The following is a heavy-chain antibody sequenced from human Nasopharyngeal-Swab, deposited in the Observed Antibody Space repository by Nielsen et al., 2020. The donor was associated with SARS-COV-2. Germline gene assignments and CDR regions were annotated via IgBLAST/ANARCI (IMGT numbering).Heavy chain of an antibody. CDR3: ARDPGSYYFDF. Sequence: GESLKISCAASGFTVSSNYMSWVRQAPGKGLEWVSVIYSGGSTYYADSVKGRFTISRDNSKNTLYLQMNSLRAEDTAVYYCARDPGSYYFDFWGQGTLVTVSS. D-gene: IGHD3-10*01. CDR2: IYSGGST. CDR1: GFTVSSNY. V-gene: IGHV3-53*01. J-gene: IGHJ4*02.